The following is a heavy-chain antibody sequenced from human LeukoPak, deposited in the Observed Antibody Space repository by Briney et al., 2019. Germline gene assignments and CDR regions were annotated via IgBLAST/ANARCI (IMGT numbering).Heavy chain of an antibody. CDR1: GFTFRRDG. CDR2: ISGSGGST. D-gene: IGHD3-10*01. J-gene: IGHJ4*02. V-gene: IGHV3-23*01. Sequence: GGSLRLSCAASGFTFRRDGMSWVRQAPGKGLEWVSAISGSGGSTYYADSVKGRFTISRDNSKNTLYLQMNSLRAEDTAVYYCAKDYYYGSGSYYSPFDYWGQGTLVTVSS. CDR3: AKDYYYGSGSYYSPFDY.